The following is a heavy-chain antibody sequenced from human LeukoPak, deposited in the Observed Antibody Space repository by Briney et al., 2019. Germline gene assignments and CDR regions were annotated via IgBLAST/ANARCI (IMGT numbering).Heavy chain of an antibody. Sequence: ASVKVSCKASGGTFSSYAISWVRQAPGQGLEWMGWISAYNGNTNYAQKLQGRVTMTTDTSTSTAYMELRSLRSDDTAVYYCASRDGYTQFDYWGQGTLVTVSS. J-gene: IGHJ4*02. CDR2: ISAYNGNT. D-gene: IGHD5-24*01. CDR1: GGTFSSYA. CDR3: ASRDGYTQFDY. V-gene: IGHV1-18*01.